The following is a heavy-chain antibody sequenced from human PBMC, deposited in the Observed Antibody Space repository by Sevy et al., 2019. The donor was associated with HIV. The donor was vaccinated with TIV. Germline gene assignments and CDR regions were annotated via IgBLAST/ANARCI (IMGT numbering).Heavy chain of an antibody. CDR2: ISYHGRDK. Sequence: GGSLRLSCVVSGIIFTSSGMHWVRQAPGKGLEWVAVISYHGRDKFYADSVKGRFTISRDNSKNILYLQMNGLRIEDTAVYYCAKDFTGHNGMDVWDQGPWSPSP. CDR1: GIIFTSSG. V-gene: IGHV3-30*18. CDR3: AKDFTGHNGMDV. D-gene: IGHD3-9*01. J-gene: IGHJ6*02.